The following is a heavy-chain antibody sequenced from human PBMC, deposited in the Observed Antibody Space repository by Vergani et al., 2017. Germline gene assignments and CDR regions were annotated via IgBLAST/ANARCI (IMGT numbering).Heavy chain of an antibody. CDR2: ISYDGSNK. Sequence: QVQLVESGGGVVQPGRSLRLSCAASGFTFSSYAMHWVRQAPGKGLEWVAVISYDGSNKYYADSVKGRFTISRDNSKNTLYLQRNSLRAEATAVYYCARVAIVATEGYYYYYMDVWGKGTTVTVSS. CDR3: ARVAIVATEGYYYYYMDV. V-gene: IGHV3-30-3*01. D-gene: IGHD5-12*01. CDR1: GFTFSSYA. J-gene: IGHJ6*03.